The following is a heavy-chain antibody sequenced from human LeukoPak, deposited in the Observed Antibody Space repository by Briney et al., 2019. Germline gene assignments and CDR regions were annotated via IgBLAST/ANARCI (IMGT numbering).Heavy chain of an antibody. J-gene: IGHJ6*02. CDR2: ISRDSANI. V-gene: IGHV3-9*01. CDR3: ARDFCTGCNYYFYGMDV. Sequence: SLRLSCAASGFTFDDYVMHWVRQAPGRGLEWVSGISRDSANIGYADSVKGRFTISRDNAKNSPYLQMNSLTTEDTALYYCARDFCTGCNYYFYGMDVWGRGTTVTVSS. D-gene: IGHD2-2*01. CDR1: GFTFDDYV.